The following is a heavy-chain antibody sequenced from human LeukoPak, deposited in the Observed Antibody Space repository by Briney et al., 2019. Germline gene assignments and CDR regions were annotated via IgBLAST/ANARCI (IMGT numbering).Heavy chain of an antibody. CDR2: IYYNGST. D-gene: IGHD3-16*02. CDR1: GGSISSSSYY. J-gene: IGHJ3*02. Sequence: SETLSLTXTVSGGSISSSSYYWGCIRQPPGKGLEWIGSIYYNGSTYYNPSLKSRVTISVDTSKNQFSLKLSSVTAADTAVYYCARHTTYYDYVWGSYRYNFAFDIWGQGTMVTVSS. CDR3: ARHTTYYDYVWGSYRYNFAFDI. V-gene: IGHV4-39*01.